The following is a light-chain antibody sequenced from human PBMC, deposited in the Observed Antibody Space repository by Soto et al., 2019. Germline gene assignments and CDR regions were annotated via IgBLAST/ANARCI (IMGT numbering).Light chain of an antibody. V-gene: IGKV3-15*01. J-gene: IGKJ1*01. CDR3: QQYNNWPRT. Sequence: EILMTQSPATLSVFQRERATLSWRASQSVASNLAWYQHKPGQPPRLLISGASTRATGIPARFSGSGSGAEFTLTISSLQSEDFAFYYCQQYNNWPRTFGQGTKVDIK. CDR1: QSVASN. CDR2: GAS.